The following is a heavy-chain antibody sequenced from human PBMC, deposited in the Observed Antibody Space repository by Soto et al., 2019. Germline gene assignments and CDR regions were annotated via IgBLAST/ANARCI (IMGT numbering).Heavy chain of an antibody. D-gene: IGHD2-2*01. J-gene: IGHJ6*02. V-gene: IGHV3-23*01. CDR3: ARDLVVVPAATYYYYYGMDV. CDR1: GFTFSSYA. CDR2: ISGSGDST. Sequence: PGGSLRLSCAASGFTFSSYAMSWVRQAPGQGLEWVSGISGSGDSTYYADSVKGRFTISRDNSKNTLYLQMNSLRAEDTAVYYCARDLVVVPAATYYYYYGMDVWGQGTTVTASS.